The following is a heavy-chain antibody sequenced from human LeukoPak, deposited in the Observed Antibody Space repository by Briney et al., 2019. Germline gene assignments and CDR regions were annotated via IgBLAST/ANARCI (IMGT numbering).Heavy chain of an antibody. J-gene: IGHJ4*02. CDR1: GITFSSYE. CDR3: ARDGD. CDR2: ISSSGSTI. V-gene: IGHV3-48*03. D-gene: IGHD3-16*01. Sequence: GGSLRLSCAASGITFSSYEMNWVRQAPGEGLEWVSYISSSGSTIYHADSVKGRFTISTNNATNHLYLHMNNPRAEDTDVYYCARDGDWGQGTLVTVSS.